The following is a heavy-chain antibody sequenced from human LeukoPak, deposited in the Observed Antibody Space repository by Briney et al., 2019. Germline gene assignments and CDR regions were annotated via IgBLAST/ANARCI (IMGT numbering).Heavy chain of an antibody. CDR1: GFTFSTYT. CDR2: MSTNGRYI. Sequence: GGSLRLSCEASGFTFSTYTMNWVRQAPGKGLEWVSCMSTNGRYIYYADSVKGRFTISRDNTKNSVYLQLNSLRAEDTALYYCARENSEAFAIWGQGTMVTVSS. J-gene: IGHJ3*02. V-gene: IGHV3-21*01. D-gene: IGHD3-10*01. CDR3: ARENSEAFAI.